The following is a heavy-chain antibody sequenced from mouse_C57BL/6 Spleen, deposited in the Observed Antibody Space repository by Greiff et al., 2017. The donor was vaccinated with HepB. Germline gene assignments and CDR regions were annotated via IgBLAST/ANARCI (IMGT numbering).Heavy chain of an antibody. CDR2: IYPGSGST. J-gene: IGHJ2*01. Sequence: QVQLQQPGAELVKPGASVKMSCKASGYTFTSYWITWVKQRPGQGLEWIGDIYPGSGSTNYNEKFKSKATLTVDTSSSTAYMQLSSLTSEDSAVYYCASCHSPIYYVDHWGQGTTLTVSS. D-gene: IGHD2-1*01. V-gene: IGHV1-55*01. CDR3: ASCHSPIYYVDH. CDR1: GYTFTSYW.